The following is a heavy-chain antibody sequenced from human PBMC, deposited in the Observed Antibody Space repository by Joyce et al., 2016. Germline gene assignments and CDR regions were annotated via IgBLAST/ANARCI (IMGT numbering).Heavy chain of an antibody. D-gene: IGHD3-3*01. CDR2: ISAYNGNT. CDR3: ARLRTIFGVGWYFDL. V-gene: IGHV1-18*01. CDR1: AYTFTSEG. J-gene: IGHJ2*01. Sequence: QVQLVQSGAEVKKPGASVKVYCKASAYTFTSEGISWVRQAPGQGLEWMGWISAYNGNTNHAQKLQGRVTMTTDTSTSTADMELRSLRSDDAAGYYCARLRTIFGVGWYFDLWGRGALVTVSS.